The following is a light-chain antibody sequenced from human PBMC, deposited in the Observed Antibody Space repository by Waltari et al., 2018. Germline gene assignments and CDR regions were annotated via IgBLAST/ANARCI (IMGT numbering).Light chain of an antibody. V-gene: IGLV1-40*01. CDR1: RSNIGAGYD. CDR3: QSYDSSLSGSV. Sequence: QSVLTQPPSVSGAPGQRVTISCTGRRSNIGAGYDVHWYQHLPGTAPKLLIYANNNRPSGVPDRFSGSKSGNSASLAITGLQAEDEADYYCQSYDSSLSGSVLGGGTKVTVL. J-gene: IGLJ2*01. CDR2: ANN.